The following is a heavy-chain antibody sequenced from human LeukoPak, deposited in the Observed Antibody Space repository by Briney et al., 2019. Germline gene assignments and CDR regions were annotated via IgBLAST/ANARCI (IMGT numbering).Heavy chain of an antibody. CDR3: ARDSSDFWSGPESFRY. CDR2: VYYSGST. Sequence: PSETLSLTCTVSGDSISSSSYLWGWIRRPPGKGLEWIGSVYYSGSTFYNPSLKSRITMSVETSKNQFSLTLSSVTAADTAVYYCARDSSDFWSGPESFRYWGQGTLVTVSS. D-gene: IGHD3-3*01. CDR1: GDSISSSSYL. J-gene: IGHJ4*02. V-gene: IGHV4-39*07.